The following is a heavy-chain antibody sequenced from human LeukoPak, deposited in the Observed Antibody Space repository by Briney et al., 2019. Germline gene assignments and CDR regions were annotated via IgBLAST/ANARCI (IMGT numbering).Heavy chain of an antibody. CDR1: GGSISSYY. D-gene: IGHD3-10*01. J-gene: IGHJ4*02. Sequence: SETLSLTCTVPGGSISSYYWSWIRQPAGKGLGWIGRIYTSGSTNYNPSLKSRVTMSVDTSKNQFSLKLSSVTAADTAVYYCARDQYYYGSGSYGLDYWGQGTLVTVSS. CDR3: ARDQYYYGSGSYGLDY. CDR2: IYTSGST. V-gene: IGHV4-4*07.